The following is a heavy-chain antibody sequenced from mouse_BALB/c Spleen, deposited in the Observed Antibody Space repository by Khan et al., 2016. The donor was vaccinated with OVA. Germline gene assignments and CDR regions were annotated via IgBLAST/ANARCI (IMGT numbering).Heavy chain of an antibody. D-gene: IGHD4-1*01. V-gene: IGHV5-6*01. Sequence: EVELVESGGDLVKPGGSLKLSCAASGFTFSSYSMSWVRQPPDKRQVWVASISSGGDYTYYPDSVKGRFTISRDNAKNTLYLQMSDVTSEDTAMYYCADDLTGSLAYWGQWTLVTVSA. CDR3: ADDLTGSLAY. CDR2: ISSGGDYT. J-gene: IGHJ3*01. CDR1: GFTFSSYS.